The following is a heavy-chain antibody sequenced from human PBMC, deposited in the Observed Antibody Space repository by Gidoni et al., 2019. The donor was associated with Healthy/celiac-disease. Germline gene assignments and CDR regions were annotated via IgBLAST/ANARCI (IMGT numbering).Heavy chain of an antibody. Sequence: QLQLQESGPGLVKPSETLSLTCTVSGGSISSSSYYWGWIRQPPGKGLEWIGSIYYSGSTYYNPSLKRRVTISVDTSKNQFSLKLSSVTAADTAVYYCARRRHIVVVTPFGAFDIWGQGTMVTVSS. J-gene: IGHJ3*02. CDR3: ARRRHIVVVTPFGAFDI. CDR1: GGSISSSSYY. CDR2: IYYSGST. D-gene: IGHD2-21*02. V-gene: IGHV4-39*01.